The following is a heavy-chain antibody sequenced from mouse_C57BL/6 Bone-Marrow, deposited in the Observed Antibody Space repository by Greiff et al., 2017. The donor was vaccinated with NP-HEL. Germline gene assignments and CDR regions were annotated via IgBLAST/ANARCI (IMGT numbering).Heavy chain of an antibody. CDR2: IDPSAIDT. CDR3: AWDFDY. J-gene: IGHJ2*01. V-gene: IGHV1-52*01. Sequence: QVQLQQPGAELVRPFCSVKLSCKASFHTCPLSFMHFFNPLPIQGLEWIGNIDPSAIDTHYNQKFKDKATLTVDKSSSTAYMQLSSLTSEDSAVYYCAWDFDYWGQGTTLTVSS. CDR1: FHTCPLSF.